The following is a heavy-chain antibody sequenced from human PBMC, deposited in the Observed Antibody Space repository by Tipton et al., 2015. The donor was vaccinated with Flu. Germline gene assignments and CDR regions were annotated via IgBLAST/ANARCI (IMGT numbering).Heavy chain of an antibody. Sequence: GSLRLSCEAAGFTFRNYEMNWVRQAPGKGLEWVSHISSDDISIYYADSVKGRFTVSRDNAKNSLYLQMNSLRAEDTAVYYCARGSYDNSGYPRALDIWGQGTMVTVSS. CDR1: GFTFRNYE. D-gene: IGHD3-22*01. CDR3: ARGSYDNSGYPRALDI. CDR2: ISSDDISI. J-gene: IGHJ3*02. V-gene: IGHV3-48*03.